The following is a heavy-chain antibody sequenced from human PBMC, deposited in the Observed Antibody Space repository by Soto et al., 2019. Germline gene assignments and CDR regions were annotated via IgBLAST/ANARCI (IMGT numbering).Heavy chain of an antibody. J-gene: IGHJ4*02. CDR3: ARVSYYYDRSGYYTESYYFDY. V-gene: IGHV3-21*01. D-gene: IGHD3-22*01. CDR2: ISSSSSYI. Sequence: EVQLVESGGGLVKPGGSLRLSCAASGFTFSSYSMNWVRQAPGKGLEWVSSISSSSSYIYYADSVKGRITSSRDNAKNSQYLQMNSLRAEDTAVYYCARVSYYYDRSGYYTESYYFDYWGQGTLVTVSS. CDR1: GFTFSSYS.